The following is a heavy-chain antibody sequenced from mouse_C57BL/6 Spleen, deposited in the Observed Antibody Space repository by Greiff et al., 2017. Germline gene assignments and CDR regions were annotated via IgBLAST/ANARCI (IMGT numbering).Heavy chain of an antibody. D-gene: IGHD1-1*01. CDR2: INPNYGTT. CDR1: GYSFTDYN. Sequence: EVKLMESGPELVKPGASVKISCKASGYSFTDYNMNWVKQSNGKSLEWIGVINPNYGTTSYNQKFKGKATLTVDQSSSTAYMQLNSLTSEDSAVYYCARATTVVAKYAMDYWGQGTSVTVSS. CDR3: ARATTVVAKYAMDY. V-gene: IGHV1-39*01. J-gene: IGHJ4*01.